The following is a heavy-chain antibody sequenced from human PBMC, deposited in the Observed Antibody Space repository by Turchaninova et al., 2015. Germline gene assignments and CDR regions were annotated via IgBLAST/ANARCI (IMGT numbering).Heavy chain of an antibody. CDR3: ATDRYTSSSDLGY. CDR1: GYTFTRYY. Sequence: QVQLVQSGAEVKKPGASVKVSCKASGYTFTRYYMYWVRQAPGQGLEWMGIINPTGGSTSYATKFQCRVTMTRDTSTSTVYMELSSLRSEDTAVYYCATDRYTSSSDLGYWGQGTLVTVSS. J-gene: IGHJ4*02. CDR2: INPTGGST. D-gene: IGHD6-13*01. V-gene: IGHV1-46*01.